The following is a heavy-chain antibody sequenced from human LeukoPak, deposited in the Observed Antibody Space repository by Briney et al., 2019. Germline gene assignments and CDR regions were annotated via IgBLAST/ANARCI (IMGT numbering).Heavy chain of an antibody. V-gene: IGHV3-23*01. D-gene: IGHD2-2*01. Sequence: GGSLRLSCAASGFTFSIYAMSWVRQAPGKGLEWVSAISGSGDSTYYADSVKGRFTISRDNSKNTLYLQMNSLRAEDTAVYYCAKGYGSSTYSALDYWGQGTLVTVSS. J-gene: IGHJ4*02. CDR2: ISGSGDST. CDR1: GFTFSIYA. CDR3: AKGYGSSTYSALDY.